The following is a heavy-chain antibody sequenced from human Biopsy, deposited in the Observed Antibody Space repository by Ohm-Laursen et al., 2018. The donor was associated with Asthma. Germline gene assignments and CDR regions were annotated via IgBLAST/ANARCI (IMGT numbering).Heavy chain of an antibody. J-gene: IGHJ6*02. CDR2: IYHSGTT. CDR1: GGYMRGGNYY. D-gene: IGHD6-13*01. CDR3: VRGSSSWHHGPFHYYYGLDV. V-gene: IGHV4-39*01. Sequence: GTLSLTCSLSSGSGGYMRGGNYYWAWIRQPPGKGLEWFGGIYHSGTTYYNPSLEGRVTVSADTSKNQFSLNLTSVTAADTAVYYCVRGSSSWHHGPFHYYYGLDVWGQGTTATVSS.